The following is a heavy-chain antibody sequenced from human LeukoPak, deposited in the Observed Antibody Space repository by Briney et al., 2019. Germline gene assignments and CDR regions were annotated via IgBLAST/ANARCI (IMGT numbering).Heavy chain of an antibody. CDR2: IYHSGST. J-gene: IGHJ4*02. CDR1: GYSISSGYY. Sequence: SETLSLTCTVSGYSISSGYYWGWIRQPPGKGLEWIGSIYHSGSTYYNPSLKSRVTISVDTSKNQFSLKLSSVTAADTAVYYCARVGSSGSGSYGDYWGQGTLVTVSS. V-gene: IGHV4-38-2*02. CDR3: ARVGSSGSGSYGDY. D-gene: IGHD3-10*01.